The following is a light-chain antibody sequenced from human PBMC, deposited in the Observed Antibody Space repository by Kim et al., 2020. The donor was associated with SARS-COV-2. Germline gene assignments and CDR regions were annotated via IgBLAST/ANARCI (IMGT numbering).Light chain of an antibody. CDR1: QSINAY. J-gene: IGKJ4*01. CDR2: PAS. Sequence: DIQMTQSPSSLAASVGDRVTITCRASQSINAYLNWYQQKPGKAPKLLIYPASTLQSGVPSRFSGSGSGTDFTLTITSLQPEDFATYYFQQSQPAPLLTFGGGTKVDIK. V-gene: IGKV1-39*01. CDR3: QQSQPAPLLT.